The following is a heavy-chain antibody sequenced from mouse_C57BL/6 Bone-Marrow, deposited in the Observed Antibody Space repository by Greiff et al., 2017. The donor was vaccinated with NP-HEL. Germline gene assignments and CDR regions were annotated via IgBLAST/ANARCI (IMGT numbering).Heavy chain of an antibody. J-gene: IGHJ2*01. D-gene: IGHD1-1*01. CDR2: ISSGSSTI. Sequence: EVMLVESGGGLVKPGGSLKLSCAASGFTFSDYGMHWVRQAPEKGLEWVAYISSGSSTIYYADTVKGRFTIPRDNAKNTLFLQMTSLRSEDTAMYYCARRYFRYFDYWGQGTTLTVSS. CDR3: ARRYFRYFDY. CDR1: GFTFSDYG. V-gene: IGHV5-17*01.